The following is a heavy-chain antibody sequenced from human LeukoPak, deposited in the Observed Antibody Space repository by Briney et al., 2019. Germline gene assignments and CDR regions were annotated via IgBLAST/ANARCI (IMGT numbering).Heavy chain of an antibody. V-gene: IGHV1-18*04. D-gene: IGHD1-26*01. CDR3: AREDVAVSGSFDY. CDR1: GYTFTGYY. Sequence: GASVKVSCKASGYTFTGYYMHWVRQAPGQGLEWMGWISGYNGNTNYAQKVQGRVTMTTDTSTSTAYMELSRLRSDDTAVYYCAREDVAVSGSFDYWGQGTLVTVSS. CDR2: ISGYNGNT. J-gene: IGHJ4*02.